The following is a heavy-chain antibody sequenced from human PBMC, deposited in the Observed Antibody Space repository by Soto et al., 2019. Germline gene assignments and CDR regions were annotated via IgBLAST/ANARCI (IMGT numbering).Heavy chain of an antibody. CDR2: ISFSGST. CDR1: GASINSDTYY. V-gene: IGHV4-39*01. CDR3: ARHWDY. J-gene: IGHJ4*02. Sequence: QLQLQQSGPGLVKPSETLSLTCTISGASINSDTYYWAWIRQPPGKGLEWIGTISFSGSTYYNPSLRIRVIISVDTSKNLFSLKLTSVTAADTAVYYCARHWDYWGQGTLVTVSS.